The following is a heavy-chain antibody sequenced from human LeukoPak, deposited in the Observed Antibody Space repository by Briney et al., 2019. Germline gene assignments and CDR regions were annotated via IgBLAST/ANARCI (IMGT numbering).Heavy chain of an antibody. CDR1: GFDLKNHG. CDR3: AKDWGPTGTHWYFDL. CDR2: ISFDGGNI. Sequence: QAWRSLRLSSAASGFDLKNHGMHWVRPAPGKALGWVATISFDGGNINYADSVKGRFTISRDNSKNTSNLQMNSLRPDDTALYYCAKDWGPTGTHWYFDLWGRGTLITVSS. D-gene: IGHD1-14*01. J-gene: IGHJ2*01. V-gene: IGHV3-30*18.